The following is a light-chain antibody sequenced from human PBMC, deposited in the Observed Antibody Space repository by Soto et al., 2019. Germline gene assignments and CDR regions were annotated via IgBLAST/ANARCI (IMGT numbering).Light chain of an antibody. V-gene: IGLV1-47*02. J-gene: IGLJ3*02. Sequence: QSVLTQPPSASGTPGQRVTLSCSGSSSNIGYNAVNWYQQLTGTAPQLLMHGNSQRPSGVPDRFSGSKSGTSDALAISGLRTEDEADDYCAAWDDSLSGVVFGGGTKLTVL. CDR1: SSNIGYNA. CDR2: GNS. CDR3: AAWDDSLSGVV.